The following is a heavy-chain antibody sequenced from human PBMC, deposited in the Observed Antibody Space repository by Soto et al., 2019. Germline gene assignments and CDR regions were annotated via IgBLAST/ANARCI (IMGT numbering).Heavy chain of an antibody. CDR1: GFTFSSYS. Sequence: GGSLRLSCAASGFTFSSYSMNWVRQAPGKGLEWVSSISSSSSYIYYADSVKGRFTIFRDNAKNSLYLQMNSPRAEDTAVYYCASLYCGGDCYDDAFDIWGQGTMVTVSS. CDR3: ASLYCGGDCYDDAFDI. V-gene: IGHV3-21*01. D-gene: IGHD2-21*02. CDR2: ISSSSSYI. J-gene: IGHJ3*02.